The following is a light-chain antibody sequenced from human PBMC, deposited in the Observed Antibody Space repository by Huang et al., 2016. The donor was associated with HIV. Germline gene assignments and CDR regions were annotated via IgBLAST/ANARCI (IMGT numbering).Light chain of an antibody. CDR3: QQYGSSPYT. Sequence: EIVLTQSPATLSMLAGERATLACGPSQSVSSSYLAWYQQKPGLAPRLLIYDASSRATGIPDRFSGSGSGTDFTLTISRLEPEDFAVYYCQQYGSSPYTFGQGTKLEIK. CDR2: DAS. V-gene: IGKV3D-20*01. CDR1: QSVSSSY. J-gene: IGKJ2*01.